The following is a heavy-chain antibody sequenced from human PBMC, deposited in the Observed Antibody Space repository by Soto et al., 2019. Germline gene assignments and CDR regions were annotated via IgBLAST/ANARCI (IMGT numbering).Heavy chain of an antibody. CDR3: AKGIPSSWSGGDDY. D-gene: IGHD6-13*01. Sequence: EVQLLESGGGLVQPGGSLRLSCAASGFTFSSYAMSWVRQAPGKGLEWVSAISGSGGSTYYADSVKGRFTISRDNSKNSRYLQMDSLRAEDTAVYYCAKGIPSSWSGGDDYWGQGTLVTVSS. J-gene: IGHJ4*02. CDR1: GFTFSSYA. CDR2: ISGSGGST. V-gene: IGHV3-23*01.